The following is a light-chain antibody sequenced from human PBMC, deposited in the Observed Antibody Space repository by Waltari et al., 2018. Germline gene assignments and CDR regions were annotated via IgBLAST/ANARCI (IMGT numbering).Light chain of an antibody. CDR3: SSYAHNNHFV. CDR1: NSDVGAYNY. Sequence: QSVLTQPPSATGSPGQSVPIPCTGTNSDVGAYNYVSCYQQHPGKVPKLLIYEVTKRPSGVPDRFSGSKSGNTASLTVSGLQADDEADYYCSSYAHNNHFVFGTGTKVTVL. J-gene: IGLJ1*01. CDR2: EVT. V-gene: IGLV2-8*01.